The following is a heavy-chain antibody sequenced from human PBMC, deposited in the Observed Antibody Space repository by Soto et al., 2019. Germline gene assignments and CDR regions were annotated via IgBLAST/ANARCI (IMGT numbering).Heavy chain of an antibody. D-gene: IGHD3-16*01. CDR3: ARESLGAKGADH. CDR2: IIPIIGVT. V-gene: IGHV1-69*17. Sequence: QVQLVQSGAEVKRPGSSVKVSCESSGDTFNSYVISWVRQAPGQGLEWMGAIIPIIGVTHYVQKFQGRVTISALSSTGTAYMELTNLGFEDTALYYCARESLGAKGADHWGQGTLVTVSS. CDR1: GDTFNSYV. J-gene: IGHJ4*02.